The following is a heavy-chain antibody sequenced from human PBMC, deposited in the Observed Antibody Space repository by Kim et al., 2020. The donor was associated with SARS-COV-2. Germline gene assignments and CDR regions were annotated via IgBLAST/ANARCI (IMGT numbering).Heavy chain of an antibody. V-gene: IGHV4-39*01. CDR1: GGSISSSSYY. Sequence: SETLSLTCTVSGGSISSSSYYWGWIRQPPGKGLEWIGSIYYSGSTYYNPSLKSRVTISVDTSKNQFSLKLSSVTAADTAVYYCARPAATDYCSGGSCQDDAFDIWGQGTMVTVSS. CDR2: IYYSGST. CDR3: ARPAATDYCSGGSCQDDAFDI. D-gene: IGHD2-15*01. J-gene: IGHJ3*02.